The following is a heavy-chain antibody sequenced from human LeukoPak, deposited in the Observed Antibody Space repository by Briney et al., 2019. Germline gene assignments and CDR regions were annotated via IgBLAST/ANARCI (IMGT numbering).Heavy chain of an antibody. CDR1: GYNFATYW. CDR2: ISLADSDT. Sequence: GESLKISCQVSGYNFATYWIGWVRQMPGKGLEWMGIISLADSDTRYSPSFQGQVTISADKSINTAYLQWSSLRASDTAIYYCARQAALAGPGIDYWGQGTLVTVSS. V-gene: IGHV5-51*01. D-gene: IGHD6-19*01. J-gene: IGHJ4*02. CDR3: ARQAALAGPGIDY.